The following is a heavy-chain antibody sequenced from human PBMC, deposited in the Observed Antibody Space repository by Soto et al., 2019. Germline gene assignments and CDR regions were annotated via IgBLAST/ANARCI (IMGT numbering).Heavy chain of an antibody. J-gene: IGHJ6*02. CDR3: ASYGNDFWSGPYGMDV. V-gene: IGHV3-30*03. CDR1: GFTFSNSG. CDR2: ISYGGNNK. D-gene: IGHD3-3*01. Sequence: PGGSLRLSCAASGFTFSNSGMHWVRQAPGKGLEWVAVISYGGNNKYYADSVKGRFTISRDNAKNSLYLQMNSLRAEDTAVYYCASYGNDFWSGPYGMDVWGQGTTVTVSS.